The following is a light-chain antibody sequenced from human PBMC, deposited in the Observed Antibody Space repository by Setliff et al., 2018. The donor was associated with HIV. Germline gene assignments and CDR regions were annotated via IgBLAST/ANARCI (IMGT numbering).Light chain of an antibody. Sequence: QSVLTQPASVSGPPGQSITVSCTGTSSDVGGYNYVSWYQQHPGKAPKLMIYDVNNRPSGVSNRFSGSKSGNTASLTISGLQAEDEADYYCCSYAGSSTYVFGTGTKVTV. CDR1: SSDVGGYNY. V-gene: IGLV2-14*03. J-gene: IGLJ1*01. CDR2: DVN. CDR3: CSYAGSSTYV.